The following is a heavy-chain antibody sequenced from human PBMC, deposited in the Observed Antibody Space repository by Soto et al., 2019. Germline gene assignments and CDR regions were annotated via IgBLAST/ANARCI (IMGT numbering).Heavy chain of an antibody. CDR1: GFHCGHYA. V-gene: IGHV3-30-3*01. CDR3: FCDRAPAFIGASSRWFDH. J-gene: IGHJ5*02. CDR2: ISYDGSNK. D-gene: IGHD1-26*01. Sequence: WTSSGFHCGHYAGRWVRAPPAQLLEWVAVISYDGSNKYYADSVKGRFTISRDNSKNTLYLQMNSLRAEDTAVYYCFCDRAPAFIGASSRWFDHWGQGTKVTVS.